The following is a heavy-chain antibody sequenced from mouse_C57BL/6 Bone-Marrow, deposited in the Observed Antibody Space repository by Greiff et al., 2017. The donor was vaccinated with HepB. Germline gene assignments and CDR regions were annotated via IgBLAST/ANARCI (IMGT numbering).Heavy chain of an antibody. Sequence: VQLQQSGAELVRPGASVKLSCKASGYTFTDYYINWVKQRPGQGLEWIARIYPGSGNTYYNEKFKGKATLTAEKSSSTAYMQLSSLTSEDSAVYFCARERNYYGRFAYWGQGTLVTVSA. J-gene: IGHJ3*01. V-gene: IGHV1-76*01. CDR3: ARERNYYGRFAY. CDR2: IYPGSGNT. D-gene: IGHD1-2*01. CDR1: GYTFTDYY.